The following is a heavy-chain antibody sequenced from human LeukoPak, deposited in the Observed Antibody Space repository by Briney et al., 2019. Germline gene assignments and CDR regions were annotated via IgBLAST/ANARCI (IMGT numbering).Heavy chain of an antibody. Sequence: GGSLRLSCAASGFTFSGYAMSWVRQAPGKGLEWVSAISGSGGSTYYADSVKGRFTISRDNSKNTLYLQMNSLRAEDTAVYYCAKASIQLWFMFDYWGQGTLVTVSS. CDR3: AKASIQLWFMFDY. V-gene: IGHV3-23*01. D-gene: IGHD5-18*01. CDR2: ISGSGGST. J-gene: IGHJ4*02. CDR1: GFTFSGYA.